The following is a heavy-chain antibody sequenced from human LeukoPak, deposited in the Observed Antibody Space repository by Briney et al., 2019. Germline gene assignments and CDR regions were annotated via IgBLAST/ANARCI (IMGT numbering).Heavy chain of an antibody. CDR3: ARVGYYDSSNYYAYFKY. CDR1: GFTLRNYW. J-gene: IGHJ1*01. V-gene: IGHV3-74*01. CDR2: IDSDASDI. D-gene: IGHD3-22*01. Sequence: PGGSLRLSCAGSGFTLRNYWMHWVRQAPGKGLVWVSRIDSDASDISYADFVKGRFTISRDNAKNMLYLQMNSLRVEDTAVYYCARVGYYDSSNYYAYFKYWGQGTLVTVSS.